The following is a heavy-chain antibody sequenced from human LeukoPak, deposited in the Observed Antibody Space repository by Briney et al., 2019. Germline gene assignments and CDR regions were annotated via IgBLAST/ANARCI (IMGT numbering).Heavy chain of an antibody. D-gene: IGHD2-2*01. Sequence: PGGSLRLSCAASGFTFSSYAMSWVRQAPGKGLMWVSRINGDGSSTSYADSVKGRFTISRDNAKNTLYLQMNSLRADDTAVYYCARRYCSSTSCVNWFDSWGQGTLVTVSS. CDR2: INGDGSST. CDR3: ARRYCSSTSCVNWFDS. CDR1: GFTFSSYA. V-gene: IGHV3-74*01. J-gene: IGHJ5*01.